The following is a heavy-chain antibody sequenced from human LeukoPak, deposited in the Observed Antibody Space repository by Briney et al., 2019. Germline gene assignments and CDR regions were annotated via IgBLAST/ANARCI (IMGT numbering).Heavy chain of an antibody. D-gene: IGHD1-26*01. CDR3: AKDLGYSGSYIDC. J-gene: IGHJ4*02. V-gene: IGHV3-30*18. Sequence: GRSLRLSCAASGFTFSSYVMHWVRQAPGKGLEWVAFISYDGGNKYYADSVKGRLTISRDNSKNTLYLQMNSLRTEDTAVYYCAKDLGYSGSYIDCWGQGTLVTVSS. CDR1: GFTFSSYV. CDR2: ISYDGGNK.